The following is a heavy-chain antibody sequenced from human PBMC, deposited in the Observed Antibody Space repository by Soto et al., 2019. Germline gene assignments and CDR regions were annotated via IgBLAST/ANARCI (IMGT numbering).Heavy chain of an antibody. J-gene: IGHJ4*02. CDR1: GFTFSSYA. CDR2: ISYDGSNK. V-gene: IGHV3-30-3*01. D-gene: IGHD6-19*01. CDR3: ARDREWLVSFDY. Sequence: GGSLRLSCAASGFTFSSYAMHWVRQAPGKGLEWVAVISYDGSNKYYADSVKGRFTISRDNSKNTLYLQMNSLRAEDTAVYYCARDREWLVSFDYWGQGTLVTVSS.